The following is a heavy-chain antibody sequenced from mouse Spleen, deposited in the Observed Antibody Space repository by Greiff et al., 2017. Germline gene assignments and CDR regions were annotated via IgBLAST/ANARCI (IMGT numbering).Heavy chain of an antibody. CDR2: IDPSDSYT. D-gene: IGHD1-2*01. J-gene: IGHJ4*01. CDR1: GYTFTSYW. CDR3: ARGYGYGGAMDY. V-gene: IGHV1-69*01. Sequence: QVQLQQPGAELVMPGASVKLSCKASGYTFTSYWMHWVKQRPGQGLEWIGEIDPSDSYTNYNQKFKGKATLTVDKSSSTAYMQLSSLTSEDSAVYYCARGYGYGGAMDYWGQGTSGTVSS.